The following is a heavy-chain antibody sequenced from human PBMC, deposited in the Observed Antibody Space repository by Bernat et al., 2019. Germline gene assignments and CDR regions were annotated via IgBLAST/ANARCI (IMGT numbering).Heavy chain of an antibody. Sequence: EVQLVESGGGLIQPGGSLRLSCAASGFSVSSNYMSWVRQAPGKGLGGVSVIYSDGSTHYADAVRGRFTISSDNIKNTLYLQMKSLRAEDTAVYYCARVAHDGGNSGPFDYWGQGTLVAVSS. V-gene: IGHV3-53*01. J-gene: IGHJ4*02. D-gene: IGHD4-23*01. CDR2: IYSDGST. CDR1: GFSVSSNY. CDR3: ARVAHDGGNSGPFDY.